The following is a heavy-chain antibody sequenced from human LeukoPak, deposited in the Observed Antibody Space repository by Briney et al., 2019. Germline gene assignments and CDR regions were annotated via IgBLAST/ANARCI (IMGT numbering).Heavy chain of an antibody. Sequence: GGSLRLPCAASGFTVSSNYMSWVRQAPGKGLEWVSVIYSGGSTYYADSVKGRFTISRDNSKNTLYLQMNSLRAEDTAVYYCARVASYYDSSGSTGPDYFDYWGQGTLVTVSS. J-gene: IGHJ4*02. CDR2: IYSGGST. CDR3: ARVASYYDSSGSTGPDYFDY. CDR1: GFTVSSNY. D-gene: IGHD3-22*01. V-gene: IGHV3-66*02.